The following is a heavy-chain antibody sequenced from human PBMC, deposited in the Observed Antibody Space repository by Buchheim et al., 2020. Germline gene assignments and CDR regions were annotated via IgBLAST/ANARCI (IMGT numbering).Heavy chain of an antibody. CDR1: GFSLSTSAIR. CDR2: IDWDDDK. D-gene: IGHD6-19*01. CDR3: ARISEYGSGWPDY. V-gene: IGHV2-70*04. Sequence: QVTLKESGPALVKPTQTLTLTCTFSGFSLSTSAIRVSWIRQPPGKALDRLARIDWDDDKFYSTSLKTRLTLTKDTSKNQVVLTITKMDPVDTGTYYCARISEYGSGWPDYWGQGIL. J-gene: IGHJ4*02.